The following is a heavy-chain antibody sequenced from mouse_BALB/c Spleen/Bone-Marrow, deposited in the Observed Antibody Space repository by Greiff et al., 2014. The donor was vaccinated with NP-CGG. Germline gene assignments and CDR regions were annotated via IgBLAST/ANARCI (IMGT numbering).Heavy chain of an antibody. CDR2: IYPGGGDT. D-gene: IGHD2-1*01. Sequence: VQLQQSGAELVRPGSSVKISCKASGYAFSGYWMNWVKQRPGQGLEWIGQIYPGGGDTNYSGKFKGKATLTADESSSTAYMQLSSLTAEDSAVYFGAFVNYDSDYWGQGTLLTVSA. V-gene: IGHV1-80*01. CDR1: GYAFSGYW. J-gene: IGHJ2*01. CDR3: AFVNYDSDY.